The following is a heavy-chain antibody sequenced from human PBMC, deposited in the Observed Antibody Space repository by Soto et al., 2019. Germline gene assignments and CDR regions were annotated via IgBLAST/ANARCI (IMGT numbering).Heavy chain of an antibody. CDR3: AKDHDEDFGFDLDYMNY. J-gene: IGHJ4*02. D-gene: IGHD5-12*01. CDR2: ISWEGGSV. V-gene: IGHV3-9*01. CDR1: GFNFDDYA. Sequence: EVQLVESGGGLVQPGRSLRLSCAASGFNFDDYAMHWVRQAPGKNMEWVSGISWEGGSVGYADSVKGRFTIARDNAKNXXYLEMNDLRSEDTALYYCAKDHDEDFGFDLDYMNYWGQGTLVTVSS.